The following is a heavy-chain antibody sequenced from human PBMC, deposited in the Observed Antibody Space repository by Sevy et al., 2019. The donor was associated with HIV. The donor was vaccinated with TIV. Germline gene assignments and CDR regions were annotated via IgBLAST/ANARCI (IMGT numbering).Heavy chain of an antibody. Sequence: ASVKVSCKASGYTFSSYGISWVRQAPGQGLEWMGWISNYNSNRKSAQKFQDRVIMTTDTSTSTAYLELTNLRKDDTAVYYWARGLSVVATRGVWFDPWGPGTLVTVSS. CDR3: ARGLSVVATRGVWFDP. V-gene: IGHV1-18*01. CDR2: ISNYNSNR. CDR1: GYTFSSYG. D-gene: IGHD5-12*01. J-gene: IGHJ5*02.